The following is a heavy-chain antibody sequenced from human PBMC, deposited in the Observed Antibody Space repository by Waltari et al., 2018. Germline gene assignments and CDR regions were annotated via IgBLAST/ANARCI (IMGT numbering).Heavy chain of an antibody. D-gene: IGHD2-15*01. CDR2: IWNDGSNK. Sequence: QVQLVESGGGVVQPGRSLRLSCAASGFTFSSYGMHWVRQAPGKGLEWVAVIWNDGSNKYYADSGKGRFTSSRDNSKNTLYRQMNSLRAEDTAVYYGAKDARSYPRGGIDYWGQGTLVTVSS. V-gene: IGHV3-33*06. J-gene: IGHJ4*02. CDR3: AKDARSYPRGGIDY. CDR1: GFTFSSYG.